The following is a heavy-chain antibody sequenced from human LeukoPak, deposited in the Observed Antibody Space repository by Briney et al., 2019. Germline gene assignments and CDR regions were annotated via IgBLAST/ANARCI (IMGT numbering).Heavy chain of an antibody. J-gene: IGHJ3*02. CDR1: GFTFSSYS. CDR3: ARDGESDAFDI. CDR2: ISSSSSYI. Sequence: GGSLRLSCAASGFTFSSYSMNWVRQAPGKGLEWVSSISSSSSYIYYADSVKGRFTISRDNAKNSLYLQRNSLRAEDTAVYYCARDGESDAFDIWGQGTMVTVSS. D-gene: IGHD3-10*01. V-gene: IGHV3-21*01.